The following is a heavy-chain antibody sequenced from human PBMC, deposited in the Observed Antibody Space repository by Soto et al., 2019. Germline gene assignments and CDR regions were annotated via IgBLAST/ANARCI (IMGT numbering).Heavy chain of an antibody. CDR3: ARGIVVVVAATQNDAFDI. J-gene: IGHJ3*02. Sequence: ASVKVSCKASGYTFTSYAMHWVRQAPGQRLEWMGWINAGNGNTKYSQKFQGRVTITRDTSASTAYMELSSLRSEDTAVYYCARGIVVVVAATQNDAFDIWGQGTMVTVSS. CDR1: GYTFTSYA. V-gene: IGHV1-3*01. D-gene: IGHD2-15*01. CDR2: INAGNGNT.